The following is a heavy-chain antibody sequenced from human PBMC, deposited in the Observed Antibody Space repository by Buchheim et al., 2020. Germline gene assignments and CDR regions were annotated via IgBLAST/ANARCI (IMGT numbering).Heavy chain of an antibody. CDR1: GFTFNNYW. CDR2: IKPDGSEK. CDR3: ARGAYGASTLYYYGMDV. D-gene: IGHD4-17*01. Sequence: EVQLVESGGGLVQPGRSLRVSCEGSGFTFNNYWMSWVRQAPGKGLEWVANIKPDGSEKYYVDSVKGRFIISRDNGKNSLYLQMNSLRAEDTAVYYCARGAYGASTLYYYGMDVWGQGTT. V-gene: IGHV3-7*01. J-gene: IGHJ6*02.